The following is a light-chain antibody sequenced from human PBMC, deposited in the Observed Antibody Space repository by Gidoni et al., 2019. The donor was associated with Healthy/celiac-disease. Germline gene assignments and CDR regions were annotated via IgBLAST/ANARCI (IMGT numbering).Light chain of an antibody. CDR3: QQYDNLPLT. Sequence: DIQMTQSPSSLSASVGDRVTITCQASQDISNYLNWYQQKPGKDPKLLIYDESNLETGVPSRFSGSGSGTYFTFTISSLQPEDIATYYCQQYDNLPLTFGQGTRLEIK. V-gene: IGKV1-33*01. J-gene: IGKJ5*01. CDR2: DES. CDR1: QDISNY.